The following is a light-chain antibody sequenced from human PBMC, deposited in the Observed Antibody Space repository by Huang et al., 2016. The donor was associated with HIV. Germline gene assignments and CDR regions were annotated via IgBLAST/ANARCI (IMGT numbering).Light chain of an antibody. CDR3: QQYNKWPPWT. V-gene: IGKV3-15*01. CDR1: QSVSGN. Sequence: EILMTQSPATLSVSPGERATLSCRASQSVSGNLAWYQQKPGQPPRLLRYGAYTRATGIPARFSGSGSETEFTLTISSLQSEDFAIYYCQQYNKWPPWTFGQGTKVEI. J-gene: IGKJ1*01. CDR2: GAY.